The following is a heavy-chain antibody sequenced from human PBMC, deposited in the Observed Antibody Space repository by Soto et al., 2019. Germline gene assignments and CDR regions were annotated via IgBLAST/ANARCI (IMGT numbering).Heavy chain of an antibody. CDR1: GFTFSRVS. J-gene: IGHJ4*02. CDR2: ISSASSET. V-gene: IGHV3-21*04. CDR3: ARVAY. Sequence: GGSLRLFCEASGFTFSRVSMIWVRQVPGKGLEWVASISSASSETWYSDSVKGRFIISRDNAQNSLFLQMNTLRPDDSAIYYCARVAYWGPGTQVTVSS.